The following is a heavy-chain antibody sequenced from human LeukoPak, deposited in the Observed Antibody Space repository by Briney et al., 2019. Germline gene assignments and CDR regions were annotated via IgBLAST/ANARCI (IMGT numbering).Heavy chain of an antibody. CDR2: IRVYNGNT. CDR1: GYTFTSYG. V-gene: IGHV1-18*01. D-gene: IGHD6-13*01. Sequence: ASVKVSRKASGYTFTSYGISWVRQAPGQGLEWMGWIRVYNGNTNYAQNLQGRVTMTTDISTSTAYMDLRSLRSDDTAVYYCARDGGIAAAGAFDYWGQGTLVTVSS. CDR3: ARDGGIAAAGAFDY. J-gene: IGHJ4*02.